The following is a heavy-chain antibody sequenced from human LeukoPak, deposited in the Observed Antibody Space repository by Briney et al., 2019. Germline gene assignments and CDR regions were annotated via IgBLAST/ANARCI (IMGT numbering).Heavy chain of an antibody. CDR3: AANDIVGAQLDY. J-gene: IGHJ4*02. V-gene: IGHV4-59*08. CDR2: IYYSGST. D-gene: IGHD1-26*01. CDR1: GGSISSYY. Sequence: PSETLSLTCTVSGGSISSYYWSWLRQPPGKGLEWLGYIYYSGSTNYNPSLKSRVTISVDTPKNQFSLKLSSVTAADTAVYYCAANDIVGAQLDYWGQGTLVTVSS.